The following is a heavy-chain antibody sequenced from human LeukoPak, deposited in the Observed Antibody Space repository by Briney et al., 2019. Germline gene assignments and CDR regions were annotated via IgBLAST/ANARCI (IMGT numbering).Heavy chain of an antibody. Sequence: PGGSLRLSCEASGFILKNHWMTWVRQAPGKGLEWVAHINPDGSEKFYVDSVKGRFTISRYNAKNSLFLQLNSLRAEDTAVYYCARVWQYYYDYSAFDMLRQGTMLAVS. V-gene: IGHV3-7*01. CDR1: GFILKNHW. J-gene: IGHJ3*02. CDR3: ARVWQYYYDYSAFDM. CDR2: INPDGSEK. D-gene: IGHD3-16*01.